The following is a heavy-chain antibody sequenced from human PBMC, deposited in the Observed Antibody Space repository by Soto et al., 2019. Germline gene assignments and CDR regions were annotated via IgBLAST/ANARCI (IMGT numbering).Heavy chain of an antibody. Sequence: EVQLVESGGDLVQPGGSLRLSCAASGFTFSSYSLNWVRQAPGKGLEWLSYIGSSSTTIYYADSVKGRFTISRDNAKNSLYLQMNSLRDEYRAVYYCADYSFTYWGQGTLVTVSS. J-gene: IGHJ4*02. V-gene: IGHV3-48*02. CDR3: ADYSFTY. D-gene: IGHD2-21*01. CDR1: GFTFSSYS. CDR2: IGSSSTTI.